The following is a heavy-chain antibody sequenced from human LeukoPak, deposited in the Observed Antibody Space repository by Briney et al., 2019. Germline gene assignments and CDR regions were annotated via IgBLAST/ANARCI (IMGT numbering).Heavy chain of an antibody. V-gene: IGHV3-11*04. CDR1: GFTFTGYY. CDR3: ARDLPGWDSAFDI. CDR2: ISHTATVT. J-gene: IGHJ3*02. Sequence: PGGSLRLSCAASGFTFTGYYMSWIRQAPGKGLEWVSYISHTATVTYYADSVRGRFTISRDNANNSLYLQMNSLRAEDTAVYYCARDLPGWDSAFDIWGQGTMVTVSS. D-gene: IGHD1-26*01.